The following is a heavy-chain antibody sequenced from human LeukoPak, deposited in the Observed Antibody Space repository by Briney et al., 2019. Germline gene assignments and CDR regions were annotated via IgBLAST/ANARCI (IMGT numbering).Heavy chain of an antibody. V-gene: IGHV3-23*01. D-gene: IGHD1-14*01. CDR1: GFTFSSYA. J-gene: IGHJ4*02. CDR2: ISGSGGDT. CDR3: AKYRKVRPTEALDY. Sequence: GSLRLSCAASGFTFSSYAMSWVRQAPGKGLEGVSAISGSGGDTYYADSVKGRFTISRDNSKNTLYLQMNSLRAEETAVYYCAKYRKVRPTEALDYWGQGTLVTVSS.